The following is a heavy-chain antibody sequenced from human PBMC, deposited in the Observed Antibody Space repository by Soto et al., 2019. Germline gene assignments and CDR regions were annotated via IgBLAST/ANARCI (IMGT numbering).Heavy chain of an antibody. J-gene: IGHJ4*02. CDR3: ATPALGTGRYFFHD. V-gene: IGHV3-23*01. CDR1: GFTSSSCA. Sequence: EVQLLDSGGGLVQPGGSLRLSCVASGFTSSSCAMRWVRQAPGKGLEWVSGISASGGSTYYADSVKGLFTISRDNSKNTLYLQMNSLRAKDTAVYYCATPALGTGRYFFHDWGQGTLVTVSS. CDR2: ISASGGST. D-gene: IGHD2-8*02.